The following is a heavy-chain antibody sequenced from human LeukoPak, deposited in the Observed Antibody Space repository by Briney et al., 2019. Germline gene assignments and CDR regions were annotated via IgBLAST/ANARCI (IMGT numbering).Heavy chain of an antibody. J-gene: IGHJ4*02. Sequence: PGGSLRLSCAASGFSFDDYAMHWLRQAPGKGLQWVSGISWNSGSEGYADSVKGRFTISRDNAKNSLYLQMNSLRAEDTAVYYCARDYYGDYFWGQGTLVTVSS. CDR2: ISWNSGSE. CDR3: ARDYYGDYF. D-gene: IGHD4-17*01. V-gene: IGHV3-9*01. CDR1: GFSFDDYA.